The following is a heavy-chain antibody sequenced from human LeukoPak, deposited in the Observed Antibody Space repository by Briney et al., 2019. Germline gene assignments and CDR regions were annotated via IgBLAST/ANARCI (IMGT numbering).Heavy chain of an antibody. J-gene: IGHJ3*02. CDR1: GFTFSTYV. CDR2: LDGGVTYT. V-gene: IGHV3-21*04. D-gene: IGHD3-10*01. Sequence: PGGSLRLSCAASGFTFSTYVMTWVRQAPGKGLEWVAALDGGVTYTYYADSVKGRFTISRDNAKNSLYLQMNSLRAEDTALYYCARDMVRGVTDAFDIWGQGTMVTVSS. CDR3: ARDMVRGVTDAFDI.